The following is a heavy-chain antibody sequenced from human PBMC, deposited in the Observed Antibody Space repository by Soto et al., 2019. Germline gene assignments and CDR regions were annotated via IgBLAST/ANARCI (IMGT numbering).Heavy chain of an antibody. D-gene: IGHD6-6*01. CDR3: ARTPIAARRFDY. Sequence: SETLSLTCAVYGGSFSGYYWSWIRQPPGKGLEWIGEINHSGSTNYNPSLKSRVTISVDTSKNQFSLKLSSVTAADTAVYYCARTPIAARRFDYWGQGTLVTVSS. J-gene: IGHJ4*02. CDR1: GGSFSGYY. V-gene: IGHV4-34*01. CDR2: INHSGST.